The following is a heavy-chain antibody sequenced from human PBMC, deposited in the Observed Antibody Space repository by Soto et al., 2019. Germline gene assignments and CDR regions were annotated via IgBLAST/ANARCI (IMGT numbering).Heavy chain of an antibody. CDR3: ARGIAAAGTDGNNWFDP. D-gene: IGHD6-13*01. J-gene: IGHJ5*02. Sequence: ASVKVSCKASGYTFTSYGISWVRQAPGQGLEWMGWINPNSGGTNYAQKFQGWVTMTRDTSISTAYMELSRLRSDDTAVYYCARGIAAAGTDGNNWFDPWGQGTLVTVSS. CDR2: INPNSGGT. CDR1: GYTFTSYG. V-gene: IGHV1-2*04.